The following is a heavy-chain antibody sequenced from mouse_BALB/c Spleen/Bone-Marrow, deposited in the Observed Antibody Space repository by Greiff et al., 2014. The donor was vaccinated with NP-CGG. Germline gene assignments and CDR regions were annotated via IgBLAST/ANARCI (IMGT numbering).Heavy chain of an antibody. V-gene: IGHV3-1*02. CDR1: GYSITSYYS. CDR2: IHYSGTT. J-gene: IGHJ4*01. Sequence: VQLKESGPDLVKPSQSLSLTCTVTGYSITSYYSWHWIRQFPGNKLERMGYIHYSGTTVYNPSLKSRISITRDTSNNQFFLQLNSVTTEDTATYYCARFAGTPYTMDYWGQGTSVTVSS. CDR3: ARFAGTPYTMDY. D-gene: IGHD4-1*01.